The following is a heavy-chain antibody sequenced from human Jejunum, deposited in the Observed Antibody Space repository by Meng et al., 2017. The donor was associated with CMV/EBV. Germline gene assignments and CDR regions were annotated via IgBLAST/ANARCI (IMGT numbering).Heavy chain of an antibody. J-gene: IGHJ3*02. CDR1: GLIISSNS. CDR3: ARMGYGFEFFDI. Sequence: ASGLIISSNSMTWVRQAPGKGLEWVANIKDVGSEKYYVDSVEGRFTISRDNAKNSLYLEMNSLRVEDTAVYYCARMGYGFEFFDIWGQGTMVTVSS. D-gene: IGHD5-12*01. V-gene: IGHV3-7*01. CDR2: IKDVGSEK.